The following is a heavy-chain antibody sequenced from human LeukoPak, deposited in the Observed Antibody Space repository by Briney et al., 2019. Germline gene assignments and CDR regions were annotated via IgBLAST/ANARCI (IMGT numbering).Heavy chain of an antibody. J-gene: IGHJ4*02. CDR3: ARDAGYGGNSDY. V-gene: IGHV3-7*01. CDR2: INKDGSDK. D-gene: IGHD4-23*01. Sequence: GGSLRPSCAASGFTFNMYWMTWVRQAPGKGLESVAYINKDGSDKYYVDSVKGRFTVSRDNAKNSLYLQMNSLRAEDTAVYYCARDAGYGGNSDYWGQGTLVTVSS. CDR1: GFTFNMYW.